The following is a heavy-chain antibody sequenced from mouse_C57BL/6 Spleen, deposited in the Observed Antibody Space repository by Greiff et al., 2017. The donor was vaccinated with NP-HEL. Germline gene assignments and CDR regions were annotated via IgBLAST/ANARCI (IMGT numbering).Heavy chain of an antibody. CDR2: IRSKSNNYAT. Sequence: DVKLVESGGGLVQPKGSLKLSCAASGFSFNTYAMNWVRQAPGKGVEWVARIRSKSNNYATNYADSVKDRFTISRDDSESMLYLQMNNLKTEDTAMYYCVRQGDYYGSSYYFDYWGQGTTLTVSS. CDR3: VRQGDYYGSSYYFDY. D-gene: IGHD1-1*01. V-gene: IGHV10-1*01. J-gene: IGHJ2*01. CDR1: GFSFNTYA.